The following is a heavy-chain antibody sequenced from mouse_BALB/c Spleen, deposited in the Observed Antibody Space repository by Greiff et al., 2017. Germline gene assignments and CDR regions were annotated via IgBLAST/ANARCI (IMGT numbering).Heavy chain of an antibody. D-gene: IGHD3-2*01. Sequence: EVKLMESGPGLVKPSQSLSLTCSVTGYSITSGYYWNWIRQFPGNKLEWMGYISYDGSNNYNPSLKNRISITRDTSKNQFFLKLNSVTTEDTATYYCASPLDSSGYGFAYWGQGTLVTVSA. CDR1: GYSITSGYY. CDR3: ASPLDSSGYGFAY. J-gene: IGHJ3*01. CDR2: ISYDGSN. V-gene: IGHV3-6*02.